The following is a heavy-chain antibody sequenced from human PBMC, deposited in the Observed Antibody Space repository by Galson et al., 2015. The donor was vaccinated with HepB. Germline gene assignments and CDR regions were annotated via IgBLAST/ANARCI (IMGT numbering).Heavy chain of an antibody. CDR1: GFTFSSYS. J-gene: IGHJ4*02. Sequence: SLRLSCAASGFTFSSYSMNWVRQAPGKGLEWVSSISSSSSYIYYADSVKGRFTISRDNAKNSLYLQMNSLRAEDTAVYYCAKYYYDSSGTCCGYWGQGILVTVSS. CDR3: AKYYYDSSGTCCGY. CDR2: ISSSSSYI. V-gene: IGHV3-21*01. D-gene: IGHD3-22*01.